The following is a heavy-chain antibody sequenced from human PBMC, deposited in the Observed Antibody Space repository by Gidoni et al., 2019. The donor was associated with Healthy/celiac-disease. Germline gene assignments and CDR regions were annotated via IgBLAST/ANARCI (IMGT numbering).Heavy chain of an antibody. J-gene: IGHJ4*02. Sequence: EVQLVESGGGLVKPGGSVRLSCAASGVTVSNAWMSWVSTAPGKGLDWIGRIKSKTDGGTTDYAAPVKGRFTISRDDSKNTLYLQMNSLKTEDTAVYYCTTDPGVTMILWGQGTLVTVSS. D-gene: IGHD3-22*01. CDR3: TTDPGVTMIL. V-gene: IGHV3-15*01. CDR2: IKSKTDGGTT. CDR1: GVTVSNAW.